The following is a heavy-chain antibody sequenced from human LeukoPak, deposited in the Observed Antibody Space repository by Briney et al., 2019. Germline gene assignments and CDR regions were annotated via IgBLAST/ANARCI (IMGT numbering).Heavy chain of an antibody. Sequence: SETLSLTCAVYGGSFSGYYWSWIRQPPGKGLEWMGEIDHSGSTNYNPSLKSRVTISVDTSKNQFSLKLSSVTAADTAVYYCARVYGIVGARGWFDPWGQGTLVTVSS. CDR2: IDHSGST. CDR1: GGSFSGYY. V-gene: IGHV4-34*01. J-gene: IGHJ5*02. D-gene: IGHD1-26*01. CDR3: ARVYGIVGARGWFDP.